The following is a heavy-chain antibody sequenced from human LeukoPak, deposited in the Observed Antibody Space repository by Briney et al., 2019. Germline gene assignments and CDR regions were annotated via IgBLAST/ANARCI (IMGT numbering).Heavy chain of an antibody. CDR1: GFTFSSYG. J-gene: IGHJ4*02. D-gene: IGHD1-26*01. CDR2: IWYDGSNK. V-gene: IGHV3-33*06. CDR3: AKDSTKISGSYLPDY. Sequence: GRSLRLSCAASGFTFSSYGMHWVRQAPGRGLEWVAVIWYDGSNKYYADSVKGRFTISRDNSKNTLYLQMNSLRTADTAVYYCAKDSTKISGSYLPDYWGQGTLVTVSS.